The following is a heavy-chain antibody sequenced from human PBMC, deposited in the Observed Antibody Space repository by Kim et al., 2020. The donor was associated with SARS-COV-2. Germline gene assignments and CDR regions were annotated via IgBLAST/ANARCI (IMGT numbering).Heavy chain of an antibody. J-gene: IGHJ2*01. CDR3: AALGRRGYTFGSGGF. CDR1: GFTFSNYA. V-gene: IGHV3-23*01. D-gene: IGHD5-18*01. Sequence: GGSLRLSCAASGFTFSNYALTWVRQAPGKGLEWVSSINDNGGATVYADSVKGRFTISIDNSKTTLYVQMNSLRPETTATYYCAALGRRGYTFGSGGFWG. CDR2: INDNGGAT.